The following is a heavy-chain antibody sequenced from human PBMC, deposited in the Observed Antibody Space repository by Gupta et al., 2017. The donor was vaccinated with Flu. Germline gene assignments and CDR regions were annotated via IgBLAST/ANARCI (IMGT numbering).Heavy chain of an antibody. CDR3: ARESDLGGYRFDY. D-gene: IGHD5-18*01. J-gene: IGHJ4*02. Sequence: RQAPGKGLEWVSYISASGTTTYYADSVKGRFTISRDNAENSLYLQMNSLRAEDTAIYYCARESDLGGYRFDYWGQGTLVIVSS. CDR2: ISASGTTT. V-gene: IGHV3-48*03.